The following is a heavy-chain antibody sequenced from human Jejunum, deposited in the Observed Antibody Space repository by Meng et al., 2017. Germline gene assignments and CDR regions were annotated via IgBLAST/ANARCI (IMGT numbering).Heavy chain of an antibody. D-gene: IGHD1-26*01. CDR2: IDYSGTT. J-gene: IGHJ5*01. Sequence: GSLRLSCTVSRGSTSSSRYYWGWLRQPPGKGLEWIGTIDYSGTTYYNPSLKSRVTLSVDTSKNQFSLRLNSVTAADTAVYYCARDHGSSNWFYFWGQGTLVTVSS. CDR3: ARDHGSSNWFYF. CDR1: RGSTSSSRYY. V-gene: IGHV4-39*07.